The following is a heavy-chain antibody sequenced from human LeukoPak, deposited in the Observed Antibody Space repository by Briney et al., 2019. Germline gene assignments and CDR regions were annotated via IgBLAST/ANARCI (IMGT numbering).Heavy chain of an antibody. CDR2: INKDGSST. CDR3: ARVADLDGFDP. Sequence: PGRSLRLSCAASGFTFASYAMHWVRQAPGKGLVWVSRINKDGSSTSYADSVKGRFTISRDNAKNTLYLQMNSLRAEDTALYHCARVADLDGFDPWGQGTLVTVSS. J-gene: IGHJ5*02. CDR1: GFTFASYA. V-gene: IGHV3-74*01.